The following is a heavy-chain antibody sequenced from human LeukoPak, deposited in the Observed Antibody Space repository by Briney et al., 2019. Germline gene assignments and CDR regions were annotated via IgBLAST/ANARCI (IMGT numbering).Heavy chain of an antibody. CDR3: ARSSYSGSPFDFDY. CDR1: GGSISSYY. CDR2: IYYSGST. D-gene: IGHD6-6*01. J-gene: IGHJ4*02. V-gene: IGHV4-59*01. Sequence: SETLSLTCTVSGGSISSYYWNWIRQPPGKGLEWIGYIYYSGSTNYNPSLKSRVTISVDTSKNQFSLKLSSVTAADTAVYYCARSSYSGSPFDFDYWGQGTLVTVSS.